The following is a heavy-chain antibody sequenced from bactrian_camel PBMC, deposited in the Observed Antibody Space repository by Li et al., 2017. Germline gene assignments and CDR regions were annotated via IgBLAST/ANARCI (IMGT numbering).Heavy chain of an antibody. V-gene: IGHV3S53*01. Sequence: HVQLVESGGGSVQPGGSLRLSCAASGLKYSRVCWGWFRKAPGKEREGVASIDSDDTTTYADSVKGRFTISQDNAKNTVSLQLNSLKTEDMAMYYCANLGAYLPGLDWGQGTQVTVS. CDR1: GLKYSRVC. D-gene: IGHD7*01. J-gene: IGHJ4*01. CDR3: ANLGAYLPGLD. CDR2: IDSDDTT.